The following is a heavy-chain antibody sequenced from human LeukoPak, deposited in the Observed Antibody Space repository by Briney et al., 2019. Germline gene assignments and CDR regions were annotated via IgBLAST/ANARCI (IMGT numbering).Heavy chain of an antibody. CDR2: IYSSGST. J-gene: IGHJ4*01. Sequence: GGSLRLSCAASGFIVSSNYMSWVRQAPGKGLEWVSVIYSSGSTYYADSVKGRFTISRDNSKNTVYLQMNSLRAEVTAVYYCARADKNMVRGSDYWGHGTLVTVSS. D-gene: IGHD5-18*01. CDR3: ARADKNMVRGSDY. CDR1: GFIVSSNY. V-gene: IGHV3-53*01.